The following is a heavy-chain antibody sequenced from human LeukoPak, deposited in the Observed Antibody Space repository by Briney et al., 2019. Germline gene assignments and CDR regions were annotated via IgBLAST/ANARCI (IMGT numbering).Heavy chain of an antibody. V-gene: IGHV7-4-1*02. D-gene: IGHD3-16*01. CDR2: INTNTGNP. CDR3: ARVGRPHYYYYMDV. J-gene: IGHJ6*03. CDR1: GYTFTTYA. Sequence: GASVKVACKASGYTFTTYAMNWVRQAPGQGLEWMGWINTNTGNPTYAQGFTGRFVFSLDTSVSTAYLQISSLKAEDTAVYYCARVGRPHYYYYMDVWGKGTTVTVSS.